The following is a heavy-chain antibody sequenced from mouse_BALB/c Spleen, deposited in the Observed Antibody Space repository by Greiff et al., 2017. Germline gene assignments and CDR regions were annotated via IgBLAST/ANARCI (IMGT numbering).Heavy chain of an antibody. CDR1: GFTFSSYT. Sequence: DVKLVESGGGLVQPGGSLKLSCAASGFTFSSYTMSWVRQTPEKRLEWVAYISNGGGSTYYPDTVKGRFTISRDNAKNTLYLQMSSLKSEDTAMYYCARRGYGNYGRAMDYWGQGTSVTVSS. J-gene: IGHJ4*01. CDR3: ARRGYGNYGRAMDY. CDR2: ISNGGGST. D-gene: IGHD2-10*02. V-gene: IGHV5-12-2*01.